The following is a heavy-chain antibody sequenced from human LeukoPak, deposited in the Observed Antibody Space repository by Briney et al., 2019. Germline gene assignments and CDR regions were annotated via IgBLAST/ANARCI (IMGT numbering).Heavy chain of an antibody. V-gene: IGHV4-4*09. J-gene: IGHJ4*02. CDR2: IYTSGST. Sequence: SETLSLTCTVSGGSISSYYWSWIRQPPGKGLEWIGYIYTSGSTNYNPSLKSRVTISVDTSKNQFSLKLTSVTAADTAVYYCARAGYTYGYFDYWGQGALVTVSS. CDR1: GGSISSYY. D-gene: IGHD5-18*01. CDR3: ARAGYTYGYFDY.